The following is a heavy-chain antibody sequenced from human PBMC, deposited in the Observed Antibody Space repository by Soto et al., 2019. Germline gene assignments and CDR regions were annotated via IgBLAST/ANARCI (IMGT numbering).Heavy chain of an antibody. V-gene: IGHV4-30-2*01. CDR3: ARGHYRYAMDV. CDR2: INHSGST. Sequence: PSETLSLTADVSGGSISTGVYSWNRIRQPPGKGLEWVGYINHSGSTYDNPSLKSRVTMSVNRSKNQFSLNLTSVTAADTAVYFCARGHYRYAMDVWGQGTTVTVSS. J-gene: IGHJ6*02. CDR1: GGSISTGVYS.